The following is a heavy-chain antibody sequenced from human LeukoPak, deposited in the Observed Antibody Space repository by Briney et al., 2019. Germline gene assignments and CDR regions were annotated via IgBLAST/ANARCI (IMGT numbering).Heavy chain of an antibody. D-gene: IGHD3-16*02. CDR2: ISSRDNLI. V-gene: IGHV3-11*04. Sequence: PGGSLRLSCAASGFVVNDYYMNWIRLAPGKGLEWVSYISSRDNLIYYADSVKGRFTISRDHSKNTLYLQMNSPRAEDTAVYYCARGYPDYWGQGTLVTVSS. CDR1: GFVVNDYY. CDR3: ARGYPDY. J-gene: IGHJ4*02.